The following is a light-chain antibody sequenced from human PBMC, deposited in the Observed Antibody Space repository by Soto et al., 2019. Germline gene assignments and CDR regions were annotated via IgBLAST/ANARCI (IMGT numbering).Light chain of an antibody. V-gene: IGLV1-47*01. CDR3: AAWDDSLSAVR. J-gene: IGLJ2*01. CDR1: SSNIGSNY. CDR2: RNN. Sequence: QSVLTQPPSASGTPGQRVTISCSGSSSNIGSNYVYWYQQLPGTAPKLLIYRNNQRPSAVPDRFSGAKSGTSAALAISGLRSEDEADYYCAAWDDSLSAVRFGGGTKLTVL.